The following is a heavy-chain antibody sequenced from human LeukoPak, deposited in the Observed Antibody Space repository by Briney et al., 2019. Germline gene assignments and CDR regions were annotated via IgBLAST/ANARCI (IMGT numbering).Heavy chain of an antibody. J-gene: IGHJ4*02. D-gene: IGHD3-16*01. CDR2: IWYEGSNK. CDR1: GVSFRKYG. Sequence: PGGSLRLSCAASGVSFRKYGMYWVRQGPGKGLERVSVIWYEGSNKYYADSAKGRFTISRDNYKNTLYVQMSSLRAEDTAVYYCARSNNGGWGYCDYWGQGSLVTVSS. CDR3: ARSNNGGWGYCDY. V-gene: IGHV3-33*07.